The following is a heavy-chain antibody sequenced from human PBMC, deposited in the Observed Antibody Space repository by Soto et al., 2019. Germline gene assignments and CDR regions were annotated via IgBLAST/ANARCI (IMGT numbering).Heavy chain of an antibody. CDR1: GGTFSSYA. CDR2: IIPIFGTA. J-gene: IGHJ4*02. CDR3: VRRGNTAMGDFDY. Sequence: QVQLVQSGAEVKKPGSSVKVSCKASGGTFSSYAISWVRQAPGQGLEWMGGIIPIFGTAKYAQKFQGRVTITADESTSTAYRELSSLRSEDTAVYYCVRRGNTAMGDFDYWGQGTLVTVSS. D-gene: IGHD5-18*01. V-gene: IGHV1-69*01.